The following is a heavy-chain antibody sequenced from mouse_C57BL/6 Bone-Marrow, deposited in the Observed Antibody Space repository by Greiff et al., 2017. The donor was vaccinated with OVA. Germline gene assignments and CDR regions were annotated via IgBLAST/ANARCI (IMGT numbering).Heavy chain of an antibody. Sequence: EVMLVESGGGLVQPGGSLKLSCAASGFTFSDYYMYWVRQTPEKRLEWVAYISNGGGSTYYPDTVKGRFTISRDNAKNTLYLQMSRLKSEDTAMYYCARPGYYYGSSSYAMDYWGQGTSVTVSS. CDR2: ISNGGGST. D-gene: IGHD1-1*01. CDR3: ARPGYYYGSSSYAMDY. CDR1: GFTFSDYY. J-gene: IGHJ4*01. V-gene: IGHV5-12*01.